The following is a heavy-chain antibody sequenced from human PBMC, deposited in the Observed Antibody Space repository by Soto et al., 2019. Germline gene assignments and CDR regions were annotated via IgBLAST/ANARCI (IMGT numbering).Heavy chain of an antibody. Sequence: GGSLRLSCTASGFIFGDYAMTWFRQAPGKGLVWVGFIRSKAYGGTTEYAASVKGRFTISRDDSKRIAYLQMNSLKTEDTAVYYCSTFLSGSYFFVAPWGQGTLVTVSS. CDR3: STFLSGSYFFVAP. D-gene: IGHD3-22*01. J-gene: IGHJ5*02. CDR2: IRSKAYGGTT. CDR1: GFIFGDYA. V-gene: IGHV3-49*03.